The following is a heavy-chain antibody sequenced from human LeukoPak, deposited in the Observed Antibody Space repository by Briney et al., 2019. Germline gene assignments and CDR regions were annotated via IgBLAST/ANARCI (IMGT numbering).Heavy chain of an antibody. CDR1: GFTFDDYA. Sequence: GGSLRLSCAASGFTFDDYAMHWVRQAPGKGLEWVSGISWNSGSIGYADSVKGRFTISRDNAKNSLYLQMNSLRAEDTALYYCAKDILGEEQHATFDYWGQGTLVTVSS. CDR3: AKDILGEEQHATFDY. V-gene: IGHV3-9*01. CDR2: ISWNSGSI. D-gene: IGHD6-13*01. J-gene: IGHJ4*02.